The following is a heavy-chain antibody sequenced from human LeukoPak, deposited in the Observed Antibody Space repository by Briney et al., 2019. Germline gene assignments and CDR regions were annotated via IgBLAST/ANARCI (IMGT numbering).Heavy chain of an antibody. Sequence: SETLSLTCAVYGGSFSGYYWSWLRQPPGKGLEWIGEINHSGSTNYNPSLKSRVTISVDTSKNQFSLKLSSVTAADTAVYYCARGRTSQPRYCSGGSCYSEFDYWGQGTLVTVSS. V-gene: IGHV4-34*01. CDR1: GGSFSGYY. CDR3: ARGRTSQPRYCSGGSCYSEFDY. CDR2: INHSGST. J-gene: IGHJ4*02. D-gene: IGHD2-15*01.